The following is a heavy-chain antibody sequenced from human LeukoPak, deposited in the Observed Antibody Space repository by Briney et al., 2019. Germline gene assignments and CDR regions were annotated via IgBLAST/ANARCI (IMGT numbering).Heavy chain of an antibody. CDR3: ARAHCSSTSCPGDY. CDR2: ISWNGGST. V-gene: IGHV3-20*04. J-gene: IGHJ4*02. CDR1: GFTFDDYG. D-gene: IGHD2-2*01. Sequence: GGSLRLSCAASGFTFDDYGMTWVRQAPGKGLEWVSGISWNGGSTGCADSVKGRFTISRDNAKNSLSLQMNSLRAEDTALYYCARAHCSSTSCPGDYWGQGTLVTVSS.